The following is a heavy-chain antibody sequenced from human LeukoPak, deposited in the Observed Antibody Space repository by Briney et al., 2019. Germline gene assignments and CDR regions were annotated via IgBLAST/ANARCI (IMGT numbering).Heavy chain of an antibody. CDR3: AYQLLGWVWFDP. CDR2: FDPEDGET. D-gene: IGHD2-2*01. V-gene: IGHV1-24*01. J-gene: IGHJ5*02. CDR1: GYTLTELS. Sequence: ASVKVSCKVSGYTLTELSMHWVRQAPGKGLEWMGGFDPEDGETIYAQKFQGRVTMTEDTSTDTAYMELSSLRSEDTAVYYCAYQLLGWVWFDPWGQGTLVTVSS.